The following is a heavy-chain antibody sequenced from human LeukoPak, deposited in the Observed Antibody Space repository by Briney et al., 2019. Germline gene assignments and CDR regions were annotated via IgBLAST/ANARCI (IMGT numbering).Heavy chain of an antibody. CDR3: AKRSGIAAAGTGFH. CDR1: GFTSSSYG. V-gene: IGHV3-30*18. CDR2: ISYDGSNK. Sequence: GGSLRLSCAASGFTSSSYGMHWVRQAPGKGLEWVAVISYDGSNKYYADSVKGRFTISRDNSKNTLYLQMNSLRAEDTAVYYCAKRSGIAAAGTGFHWGQGTLVTVSS. J-gene: IGHJ4*02. D-gene: IGHD6-13*01.